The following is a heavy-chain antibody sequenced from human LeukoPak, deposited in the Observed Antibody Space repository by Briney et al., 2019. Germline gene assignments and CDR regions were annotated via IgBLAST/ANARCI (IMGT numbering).Heavy chain of an antibody. D-gene: IGHD3-9*01. CDR1: GYTFTGYY. CDR2: INPNSGGT. V-gene: IGHV1-2*02. Sequence: GASVKVSCKASGYTFTGYYIHWVRQAPGQGLEWMGWINPNSGGTNYAQKFQGRVTMTRDTSISTAYMELSRLRSDDTAVYYCARDSPRRYFDWLLYYFDYWGQGTLVTVSS. J-gene: IGHJ4*02. CDR3: ARDSPRRYFDWLLYYFDY.